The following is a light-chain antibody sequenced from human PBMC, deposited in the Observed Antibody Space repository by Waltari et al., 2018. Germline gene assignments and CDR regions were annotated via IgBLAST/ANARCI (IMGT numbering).Light chain of an antibody. CDR1: QSVSSW. V-gene: IGKV1-5*03. Sequence: DIQMTQSPSTLSASVGDRVTITCRASQSVSSWLAWYQQRPGKAPNLLIYKASTLESGVPSRFSGGGSGTEFTLTISSLQPDDFATYYCQQYNTYAPWTFGQGTNVEIK. J-gene: IGKJ1*01. CDR3: QQYNTYAPWT. CDR2: KAS.